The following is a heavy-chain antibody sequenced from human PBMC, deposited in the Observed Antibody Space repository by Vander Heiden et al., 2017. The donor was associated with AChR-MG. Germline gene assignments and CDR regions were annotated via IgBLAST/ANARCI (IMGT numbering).Heavy chain of an antibody. CDR1: GFTFSSYG. CDR3: AKVMWQWLVSGDYYYYYGMDV. D-gene: IGHD6-19*01. V-gene: IGHV3-30*18. J-gene: IGHJ6*02. Sequence: QVQLVESGGGVVQPGRSLRLSCAASGFTFSSYGMPWVRQAPGKGLEWVAVISYDGSNKYYADSVKGRFTISRDNSKNTLYLQMNSLRAEDTAVYYCAKVMWQWLVSGDYYYYYGMDVWGQGTTVTVSS. CDR2: ISYDGSNK.